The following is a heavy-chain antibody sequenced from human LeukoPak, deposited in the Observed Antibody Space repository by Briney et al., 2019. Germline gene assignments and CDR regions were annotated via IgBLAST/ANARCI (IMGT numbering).Heavy chain of an antibody. CDR3: ARSSHCSSTSCYLFLAARLVFDY. V-gene: IGHV1-8*01. D-gene: IGHD2-2*01. J-gene: IGHJ4*02. CDR2: MNPNSGNR. CDR1: GYPFINYD. Sequence: ASVKVSCKASGYPFINYDIKWVRQATGQGLEWMGWMNPNSGNRGYAQKFQGRVTMTRDTSISTAYMELSRLRSDDTAVYYCARSSHCSSTSCYLFLAARLVFDYWGQGTLVTVSS.